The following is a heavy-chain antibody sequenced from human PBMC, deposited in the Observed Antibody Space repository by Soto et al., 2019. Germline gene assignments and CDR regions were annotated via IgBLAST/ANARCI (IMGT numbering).Heavy chain of an antibody. CDR2: ISPSGSP. CDR1: RGSVSSGGSY. D-gene: IGHD2-8*01. Sequence: QVQLQESGSRLVRPSQTLSLTCSVSRGSVSSGGSYWSWIRQAPGKGLEWIGFISPSGSPAYTPSPKIRLSISVDTSNNKNTLELSSVTAAETAVYYCTSGVLSWGPGTLVTVSS. J-gene: IGHJ5*02. V-gene: IGHV4-30-2*01. CDR3: TSGVLS.